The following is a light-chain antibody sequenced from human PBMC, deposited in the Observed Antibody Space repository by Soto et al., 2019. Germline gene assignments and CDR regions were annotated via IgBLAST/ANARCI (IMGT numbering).Light chain of an antibody. CDR3: MQRLQIPRT. CDR2: LGS. Sequence: DIVMTQSPLSLPVTPGEPASISCRSSQSLLDGNGYSYLDWYLQKPGQSPQLLIHLGSSRASGVPDRFSGSGSGTDFTLKISRVEAEDVGVYYCMQRLQIPRTFGQGTKREIK. V-gene: IGKV2-28*01. J-gene: IGKJ2*01. CDR1: QSLLDGNGYSY.